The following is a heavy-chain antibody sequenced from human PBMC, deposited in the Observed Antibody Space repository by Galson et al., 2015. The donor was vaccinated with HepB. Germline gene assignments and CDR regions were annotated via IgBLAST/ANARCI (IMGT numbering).Heavy chain of an antibody. V-gene: IGHV3-21*01. Sequence: SQRLSCAAYGFTFSSYNMNWVRQDTGKGLEWDSSINGSSGFIYNEDKVKGGRSISRDNAKNSLNLQMNSLRAEDTAVYYCARDEDYYFYYWGPGTLVPVSS. CDR2: INGSSGFI. D-gene: IGHD3/OR15-3a*01. J-gene: IGHJ4*02. CDR3: ARDEDYYFYY. CDR1: GFTFSSYN.